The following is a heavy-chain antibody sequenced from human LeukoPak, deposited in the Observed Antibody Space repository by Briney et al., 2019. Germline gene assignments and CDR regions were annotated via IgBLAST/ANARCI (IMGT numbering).Heavy chain of an antibody. CDR1: GFTFNSYT. CDR2: ISSDDFYI. Sequence: GGSLRPSCTASGFTFNSYTMNWIRQAPGKGLEWISSISSDDFYIFYRDSVKGRFTISRDNAKNSLYLQMDSLRAEDTAVYYCTKNSGTSFDWGQGTLVTVSS. CDR3: TKNSGTSFD. V-gene: IGHV3-21*01. D-gene: IGHD1-26*01. J-gene: IGHJ4*02.